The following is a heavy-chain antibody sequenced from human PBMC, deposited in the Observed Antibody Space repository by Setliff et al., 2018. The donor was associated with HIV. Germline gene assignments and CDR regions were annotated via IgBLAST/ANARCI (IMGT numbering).Heavy chain of an antibody. CDR2: IVGSGGST. J-gene: IGHJ6*02. Sequence: PGGSLRLSCAASGFTFSNAWMSWVRQAPGKGLEWVSAIVGSGGSTYHADSVKGRFTISRDNSKNTLYLQMNSLRAEDTAVYYCAKDSTYYYGSGSSPLRPHYYYGMDVWGQGTTVTVSS. D-gene: IGHD3-10*01. CDR1: GFTFSNAW. V-gene: IGHV3-23*01. CDR3: AKDSTYYYGSGSSPLRPHYYYGMDV.